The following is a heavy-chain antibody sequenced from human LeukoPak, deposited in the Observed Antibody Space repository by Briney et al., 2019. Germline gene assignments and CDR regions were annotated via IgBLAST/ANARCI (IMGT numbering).Heavy chain of an antibody. J-gene: IGHJ4*02. Sequence: GGSLRLSCVGSGFSFRYFAIHWVRQAPGKGLEYVSVINTDGRITYYADSVKGRLTISRDNSKNTVYLQMGSLRGDDMAVYYCTRDGGSFCDFDYWGQGALVTVSS. CDR3: TRDGGSFCDFDY. CDR1: GFSFRYFA. CDR2: INTDGRIT. V-gene: IGHV3-64*02. D-gene: IGHD1-26*01.